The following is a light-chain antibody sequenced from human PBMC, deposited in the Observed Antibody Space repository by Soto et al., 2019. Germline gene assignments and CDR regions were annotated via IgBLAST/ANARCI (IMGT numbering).Light chain of an antibody. CDR3: QDYETRLSGVI. J-gene: IGLJ2*01. Sequence: QSVLTQTPSVSGAPGQKITMSCTGSSSNIGAAYDVHWYQQLPGAAPRLLIYADNNRPSGVPDRFSASNSGTSASLAITGLQGEDEAVYYSQDYETRLSGVIVGAGTKLTV. CDR1: SSNIGAAYD. V-gene: IGLV1-40*01. CDR2: ADN.